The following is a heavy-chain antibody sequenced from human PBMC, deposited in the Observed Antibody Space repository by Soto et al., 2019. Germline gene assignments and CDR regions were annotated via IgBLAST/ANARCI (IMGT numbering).Heavy chain of an antibody. CDR3: ARPDSQDWYHX. V-gene: IGHV5-51*01. CDR1: GYSFTSCW. Sequence: GESLKISCKGSGYSFTSCWIAWVRQMPGKGLEWMWIINPGDSDTRYITSFQGQVTVSADKSISTAYLQWSSLNASDTAMYYCARPDSQDWYHXWGQVSLVTVSX. J-gene: IGHJ5*01. CDR2: INPGDSDT. D-gene: IGHD2-15*01.